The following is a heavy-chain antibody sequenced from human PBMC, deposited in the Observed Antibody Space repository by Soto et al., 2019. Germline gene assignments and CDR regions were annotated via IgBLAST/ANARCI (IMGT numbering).Heavy chain of an antibody. V-gene: IGHV4-61*01. D-gene: IGHD5-12*01. Sequence: PSETLSLTCTVSDGSVSSGSYYWTWIRQPPGKGLEWIGYIYSSGSTLYNPSLKSRVIISVDTSMNQFSLKLSSVTAADTAMYYCARDSLAFFDSWGQGTLVTVSS. CDR2: IYSSGST. CDR3: ARDSLAFFDS. CDR1: DGSVSSGSYY. J-gene: IGHJ4*02.